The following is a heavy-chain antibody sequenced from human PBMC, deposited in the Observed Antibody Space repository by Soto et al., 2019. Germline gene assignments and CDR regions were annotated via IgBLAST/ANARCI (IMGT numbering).Heavy chain of an antibody. D-gene: IGHD4-17*01. J-gene: IGHJ6*02. CDR2: ISSDRSYI. CDR1: GFVFTNYN. CDR3: VGQRERCGDFDPTLYGLDV. V-gene: IGHV3-21*02. Sequence: EAQVVESGGGLVKPGESLRLSCAASGFVFTNYNMNWVRQAPGKGLEWVSSISSDRSYIYDAASVRGRFTITRDNAKKSLFLHMSSLRAEDTAVYYCVGQRERCGDFDPTLYGLDVWGQGTTVTVSS.